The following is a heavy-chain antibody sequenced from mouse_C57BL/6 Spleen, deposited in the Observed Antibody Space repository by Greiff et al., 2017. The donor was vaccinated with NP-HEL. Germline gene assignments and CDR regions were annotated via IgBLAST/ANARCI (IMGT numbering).Heavy chain of an antibody. V-gene: IGHV2-9*01. CDR3: AKRGDYDWFAY. CDR1: GFSLTSYG. D-gene: IGHD2-4*01. CDR2: IWGGGST. J-gene: IGHJ3*01. Sequence: VQLQESGPGLVAPSQSLSITCTVSGFSLTSYGVDWVRQPPGKGLEWLGVIWGGGSTNYNSALMSRLSISKDNSKSQVFLKMNSRQTDDTAMYYCAKRGDYDWFAYWGQGTLVTVSA.